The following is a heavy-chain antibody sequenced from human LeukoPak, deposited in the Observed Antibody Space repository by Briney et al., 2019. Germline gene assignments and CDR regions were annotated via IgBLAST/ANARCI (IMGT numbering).Heavy chain of an antibody. CDR1: GGSISSGGYS. Sequence: SETLSLTCAVSGGSISSGGYSWSWIRQPPGKGLEWIGYIYHSGSTYYNPSLKSRVTISVDRSKNQFSLKLSSVTAADTAVYYCARAVVGVPAAILHWGQGTLVTVSS. J-gene: IGHJ4*02. V-gene: IGHV4-30-2*01. CDR3: ARAVVGVPAAILH. D-gene: IGHD2-2*01. CDR2: IYHSGST.